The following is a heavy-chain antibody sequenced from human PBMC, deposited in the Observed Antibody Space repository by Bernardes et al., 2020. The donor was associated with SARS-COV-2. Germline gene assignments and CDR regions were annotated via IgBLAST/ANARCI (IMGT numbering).Heavy chain of an antibody. J-gene: IGHJ4*02. CDR1: GFTFSRYA. CDR3: ARIDEVTGRDY. V-gene: IGHV3-23*01. D-gene: IGHD6-19*01. CDR2: ISGSGGST. Sequence: GGSLRLSCAASGFTFSRYAMSWVRQAPGKGLEWVAGISGSGGSTYYPDSVKGRFTISRDNSKNTLYLQMNNLRAEDTAVYFCARIDEVTGRDYWGQGTLVTVSS.